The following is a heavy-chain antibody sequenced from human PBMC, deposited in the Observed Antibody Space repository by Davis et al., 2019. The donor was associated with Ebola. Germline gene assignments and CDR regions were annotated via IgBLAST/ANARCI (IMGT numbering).Heavy chain of an antibody. D-gene: IGHD6-13*01. V-gene: IGHV1-18*04. CDR1: GYTFTGYY. CDR2: ISAYNGNT. J-gene: IGHJ4*02. Sequence: ASVKVSCKASGYTFTGYYMHWVRQAPGQGLEWMGWISAYNGNTNYAQKLQGRVTMTTDTSTSTAYMELRSLRSDDTAVYYCARRSSSWLDFDYWGQGTLVTVSS. CDR3: ARRSSSWLDFDY.